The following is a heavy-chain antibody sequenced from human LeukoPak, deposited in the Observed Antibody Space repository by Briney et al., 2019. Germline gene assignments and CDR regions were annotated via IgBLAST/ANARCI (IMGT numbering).Heavy chain of an antibody. CDR2: IYYSGST. Sequence: SETLSLTCTVSGGSISSHYWSWIRQPPGKGLEWIGYIYYSGSTNYNPSLKSRVTISVDTSKNQFSLKLSSVTAADTAVYYCARVGYCSSTSCYDAFDIWGQGTMVTVSS. CDR1: GGSISSHY. D-gene: IGHD2-2*01. CDR3: ARVGYCSSTSCYDAFDI. J-gene: IGHJ3*02. V-gene: IGHV4-59*11.